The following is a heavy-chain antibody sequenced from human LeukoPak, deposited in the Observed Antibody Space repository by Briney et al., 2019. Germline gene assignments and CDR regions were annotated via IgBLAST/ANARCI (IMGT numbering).Heavy chain of an antibody. J-gene: IGHJ5*02. CDR1: GYTFTSYG. V-gene: IGHV1-18*01. D-gene: IGHD6-13*01. CDR3: ARDKAYSITYYSSYIHWFDP. Sequence: ASVKVSCKASGYTFTSYGISWVRQAPGQGLQWMGWISTYNGNTNYAQTFQGGVTMTTDTSTSTAYMELRSLRSDDTAVYYCARDKAYSITYYSSYIHWFDPWGQGTLVTVSS. CDR2: ISTYNGNT.